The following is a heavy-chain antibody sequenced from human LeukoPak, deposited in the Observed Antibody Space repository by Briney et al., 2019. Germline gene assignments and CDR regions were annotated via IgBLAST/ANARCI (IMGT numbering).Heavy chain of an antibody. CDR1: GYTFTSYD. CDR2: INPSGGST. Sequence: GASVKVSCKASGYTFTSYDINWVRQAPGQGLEWMGIINPSGGSTSYAQKFQGRVTMTRDTSTSTVYMELSSLRSEDTAVYYCARDLVGDSSGYYECYFDYWGQGTLVTVSS. V-gene: IGHV1-46*01. CDR3: ARDLVGDSSGYYECYFDY. D-gene: IGHD3-22*01. J-gene: IGHJ4*02.